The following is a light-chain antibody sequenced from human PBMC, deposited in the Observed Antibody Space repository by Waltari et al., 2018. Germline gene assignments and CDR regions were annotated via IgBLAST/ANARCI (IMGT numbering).Light chain of an antibody. CDR3: QTWGTGIRV. V-gene: IGLV4-69*01. CDR2: LNSDGTH. J-gene: IGLJ3*02. CDR1: SGPGNYA. Sequence: HLVLTQSPSDSASLGASVKLTGTPSSGPGNYALTWNQQQPEKGPRYLMKLNSDGTHNKGDGIPDRFSGSSSGAERYLTISSLQSEDEADYYCQTWGTGIRVFGGGTKLTVL.